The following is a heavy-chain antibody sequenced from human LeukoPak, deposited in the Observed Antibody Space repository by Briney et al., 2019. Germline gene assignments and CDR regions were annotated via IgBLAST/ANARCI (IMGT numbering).Heavy chain of an antibody. CDR1: GGSFSGYY. Sequence: SETLSLTCAVYGGSFSGYYWSWIRQSPGKGLEWIGEINHSGSTNYNPSLKGRVTISVDTSKNQFSLKLSSVTAADTALYYCARGASLDWLQQFYYYYMDVWGKGTTVTVSS. CDR3: ARGASLDWLQQFYYYYMDV. CDR2: INHSGST. V-gene: IGHV4-34*01. D-gene: IGHD3/OR15-3a*01. J-gene: IGHJ6*03.